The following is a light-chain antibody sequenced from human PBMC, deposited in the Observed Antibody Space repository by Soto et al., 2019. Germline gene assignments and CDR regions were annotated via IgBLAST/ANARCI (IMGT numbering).Light chain of an antibody. CDR3: QKYNSAPLT. Sequence: DIQMTQSPSSLSASVGDRVTITCRASQGISSYLAWYQQKPGKVPKVLIYAASTLQSGVPSRFSGSGSGTDFTLTISSLQPEDAATHYCQKYNSAPLTFGGGTKVEIK. V-gene: IGKV1-27*01. CDR2: AAS. CDR1: QGISSY. J-gene: IGKJ4*01.